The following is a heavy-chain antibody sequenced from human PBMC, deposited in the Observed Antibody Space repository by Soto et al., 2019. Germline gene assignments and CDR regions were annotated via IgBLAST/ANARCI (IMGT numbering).Heavy chain of an antibody. D-gene: IGHD2-8*01. CDR2: IKQDGSEK. Sequence: EVQLVESGGGLVQPGGSLRLSCAASGFTFSSYWMSWVRQAPGKGLEWVANIKQDGSEKYYVDSVKGRFTISRDNAKNSLYLQMNSLRAEDTAVYYCAREGALXMVYATFDYWGQGTLVTVSS. J-gene: IGHJ4*02. CDR3: AREGALXMVYATFDY. V-gene: IGHV3-7*01. CDR1: GFTFSSYW.